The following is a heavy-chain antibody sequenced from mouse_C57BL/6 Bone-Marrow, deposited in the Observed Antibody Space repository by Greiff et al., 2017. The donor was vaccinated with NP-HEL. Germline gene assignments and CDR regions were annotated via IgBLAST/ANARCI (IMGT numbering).Heavy chain of an antibody. CDR2: IWSGGST. CDR3: ARGGSYYDSRDAMDY. V-gene: IGHV2-2*01. J-gene: IGHJ4*01. Sequence: QVQLKESGPGLVQPSQSLSITCTVSGFSFTSYGVRWVRQPPGKGLEWLGVIWSGGSTDYNAAFISRLSLSKDNSKRHAFFKMNRMQADDSAIYYCARGGSYYDSRDAMDYWGQGTSVTVSS. D-gene: IGHD1-1*01. CDR1: GFSFTSYG.